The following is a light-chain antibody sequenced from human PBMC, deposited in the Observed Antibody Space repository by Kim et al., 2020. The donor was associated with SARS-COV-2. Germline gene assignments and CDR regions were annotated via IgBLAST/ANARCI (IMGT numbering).Light chain of an antibody. V-gene: IGLV3-19*01. CDR3: HCRTRLGDHWM. CDR1: SLRVYS. CDR2: RGN. Sequence: GQTVTITCQGDSLRVYSASWYQQKPRQAPVLVMYRGNNRPSGMPDRFSGSNWGDTAYLTITGAQAEDEADYYCHCRTRLGDHWMFGGGTQLTVL. J-gene: IGLJ3*02.